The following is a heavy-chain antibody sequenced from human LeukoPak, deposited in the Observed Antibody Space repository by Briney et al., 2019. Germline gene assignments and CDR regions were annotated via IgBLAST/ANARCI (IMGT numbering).Heavy chain of an antibody. V-gene: IGHV1-2*06. Sequence: ASVKVSCKASGYTFTGYYMHWVRQAPGQGLEWMGRINANSGGTNYAQKFQGRVTMTRDTSISTAYMELSRLRSDDTAVYYCARAGIYYDSSGYLDAFDIWGQGTMVTVSS. J-gene: IGHJ3*02. CDR1: GYTFTGYY. D-gene: IGHD3-22*01. CDR3: ARAGIYYDSSGYLDAFDI. CDR2: INANSGGT.